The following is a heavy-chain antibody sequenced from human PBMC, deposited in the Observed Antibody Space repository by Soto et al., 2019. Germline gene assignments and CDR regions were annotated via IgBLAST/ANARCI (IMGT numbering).Heavy chain of an antibody. CDR2: IIPIFGTA. Sequence: QVQLVQSGAEVKKPGSSVKVSCKASGGTFSSYAVSWVRQAPGQGLEWMGGIIPIFGTANYAQKFQGRVTITADESTSTAYMELSSLRSEDTAVYYCARGTRDDSCGYLLYYFDYWGQGTLVTVSS. CDR3: ARGTRDDSCGYLLYYFDY. V-gene: IGHV1-69*01. J-gene: IGHJ4*02. CDR1: GGTFSSYA. D-gene: IGHD3-22*01.